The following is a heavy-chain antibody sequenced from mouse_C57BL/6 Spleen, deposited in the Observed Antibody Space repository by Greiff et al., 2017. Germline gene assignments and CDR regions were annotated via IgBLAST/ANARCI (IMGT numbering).Heavy chain of an antibody. D-gene: IGHD4-1*01. CDR2: INPNNGGT. Sequence: VQLQQSGPELVKPGASVKIPCKASGYTFTDYNMDWVKQSHGKSLEWIGDINPNNGGTIYNQKFKGKATLTIDKSSSTAYMELRSLTSEDTAVYYCARRERGLTGTDFDVWGTGTTVTVSS. CDR1: GYTFTDYN. V-gene: IGHV1-18*01. CDR3: ARRERGLTGTDFDV. J-gene: IGHJ1*03.